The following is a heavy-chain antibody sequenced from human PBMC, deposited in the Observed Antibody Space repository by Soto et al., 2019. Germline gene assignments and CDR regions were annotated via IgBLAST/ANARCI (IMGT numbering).Heavy chain of an antibody. V-gene: IGHV3-30*18. Sequence: XGSLRLSCAASGFTVSSYWVHWVRQAPGKWLEWVAVISYDGSNKYYADSVKGRFTISRDNSKNTLYLQMNSLRAEDTAVYYCAQTTTLAQLWLAGYAFDICGQRTMVTVSS. D-gene: IGHD5-18*01. CDR1: GFTVSSYW. J-gene: IGHJ3*02. CDR3: AQTTTLAQLWLAGYAFDI. CDR2: ISYDGSNK.